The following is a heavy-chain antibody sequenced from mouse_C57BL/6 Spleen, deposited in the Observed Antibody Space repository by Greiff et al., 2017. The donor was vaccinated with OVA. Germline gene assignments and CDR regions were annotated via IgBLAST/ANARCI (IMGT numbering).Heavy chain of an antibody. Sequence: LQESGAELVKPGASVKISCKASGYAFSSYWMNWVKQRPGKGLEWIGQIYPGDGDTNYNGKFKGKATLTADKSSSTAYMQLSSLTSEDSAVYFCAKGGTEYYFDYWGQGTTLTVSS. CDR1: GYAFSSYW. CDR3: AKGGTEYYFDY. D-gene: IGHD3-3*01. J-gene: IGHJ2*01. CDR2: IYPGDGDT. V-gene: IGHV1-80*01.